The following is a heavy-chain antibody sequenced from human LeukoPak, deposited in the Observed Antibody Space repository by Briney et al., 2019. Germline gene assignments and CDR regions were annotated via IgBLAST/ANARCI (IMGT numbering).Heavy chain of an antibody. Sequence: KPSETLSLTCTVSGGSLNNYYWTWIRQSPGKGLEWIGYIFYTGGTNYNPSLKSRVTISVDMSKNQFSPNLNSVTTTDTAVYYCARVGDWNDLVYWGQGAPVAVSS. CDR1: GGSLNNYY. D-gene: IGHD1-1*01. CDR3: ARVGDWNDLVY. J-gene: IGHJ4*02. V-gene: IGHV4-59*01. CDR2: IFYTGGT.